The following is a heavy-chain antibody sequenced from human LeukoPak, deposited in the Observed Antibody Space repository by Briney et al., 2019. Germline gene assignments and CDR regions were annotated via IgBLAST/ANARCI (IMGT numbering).Heavy chain of an antibody. CDR1: GGTFSSYA. Sequence: ASVKVSCKASGGTFSSYAISWVRQAPGQGLEWMGGIIPIFGTANYAQKFQGRVTITADESTSTAYMELSSLRSEDTAVYYCARSDTGSSRGVIHMDVWGKGTTVTISS. V-gene: IGHV1-69*13. CDR2: IIPIFGTA. CDR3: ARSDTGSSRGVIHMDV. J-gene: IGHJ6*03. D-gene: IGHD3-10*01.